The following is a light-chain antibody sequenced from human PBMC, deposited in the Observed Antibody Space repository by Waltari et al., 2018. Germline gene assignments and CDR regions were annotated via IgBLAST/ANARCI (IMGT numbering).Light chain of an antibody. Sequence: QSALTHPASASWSPGTSIPISCTGTHRDVWDYKLVFLYQQHPGTAPKLMIYEVNARPSGVSNRFSGSKSGNTASLTISGLQPEDEADYYCCSYAGSTTFWVFGTGTKVTVL. CDR2: EVN. J-gene: IGLJ1*01. CDR1: HRDVWDYKL. V-gene: IGLV2-23*02. CDR3: CSYAGSTTFWV.